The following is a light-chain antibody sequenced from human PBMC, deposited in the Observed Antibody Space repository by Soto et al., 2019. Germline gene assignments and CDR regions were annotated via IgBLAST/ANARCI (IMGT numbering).Light chain of an antibody. CDR2: DAS. CDR3: QQYNSYSPT. Sequence: DIQMTQSPSTLSASVGDRVTITCRASQSISSWLAWYQQKPGKAPKLLIYDASSLESGVPSRFSGSGSGTEFTLTISSLQPDDLATYYRQQYNSYSPTFGQGTKVDIK. V-gene: IGKV1-5*01. CDR1: QSISSW. J-gene: IGKJ1*01.